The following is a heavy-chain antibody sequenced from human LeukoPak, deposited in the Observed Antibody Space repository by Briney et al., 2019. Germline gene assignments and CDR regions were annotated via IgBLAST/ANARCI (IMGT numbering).Heavy chain of an antibody. CDR2: ISYDGSNK. D-gene: IGHD3-22*01. J-gene: IGHJ4*02. Sequence: PGRSLRLSCAASGFTFSSYAMHWVRQAPGKGLEWVAVISYDGSNKYYADSVKGRFTISRDNSKNTLYLQMNSLRAEDTAVYYCARERYYYDSSSEGNYWGQGTLVTVSS. CDR3: ARERYYYDSSSEGNY. CDR1: GFTFSSYA. V-gene: IGHV3-30-3*01.